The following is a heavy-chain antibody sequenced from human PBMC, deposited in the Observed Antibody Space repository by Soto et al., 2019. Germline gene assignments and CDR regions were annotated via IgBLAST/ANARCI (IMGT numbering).Heavy chain of an antibody. V-gene: IGHV4-59*01. J-gene: IGHJ4*02. D-gene: IGHD5-12*01. CDR3: ARIGFYHGPLDY. Sequence: PSETLSLTCSVSGVSISSYFWSWIRQAPGRGLEWIGYTYHRGSTNYSPSLKSRVAISLDTSENQFSLKVNSVTAADTAVYYCARIGFYHGPLDYWGQGTPVTVSS. CDR2: TYHRGST. CDR1: GVSISSYF.